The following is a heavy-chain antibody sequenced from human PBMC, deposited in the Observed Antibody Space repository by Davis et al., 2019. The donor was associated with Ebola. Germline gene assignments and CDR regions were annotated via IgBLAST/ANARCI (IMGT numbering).Heavy chain of an antibody. J-gene: IGHJ6*02. CDR2: ISAYNGNT. D-gene: IGHD4-17*01. CDR3: AITVTTFLPSFYYYGMDV. V-gene: IGHV1-18*01. CDR1: GYTFTSYG. Sequence: AASVKVSCKASGYTFTSYGISWVRQAPGQGLEWMGWISAYNGNTNYAQKLQGRVTMTTDTSTSTAYMELSSLRSEDTAVYYCAITVTTFLPSFYYYGMDVWGQGTTVTVSS.